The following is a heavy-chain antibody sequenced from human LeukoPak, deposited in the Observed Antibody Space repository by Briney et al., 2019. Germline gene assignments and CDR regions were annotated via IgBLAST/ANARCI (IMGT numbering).Heavy chain of an antibody. CDR1: GFTVSSNY. V-gene: IGHV3-66*02. CDR2: IYSGGST. J-gene: IGHJ3*02. D-gene: IGHD5-24*01. CDR3: ARPRDGYDDAFDI. Sequence: GGSLRLFCAASGFTVSSNYMSWVRQAPGKGLEWVSVIYSGGSTYYADSVKGRFTISRDNSKNTLYLQMNSLRAEDTAVYYCARPRDGYDDAFDIWGQGTMVTVSS.